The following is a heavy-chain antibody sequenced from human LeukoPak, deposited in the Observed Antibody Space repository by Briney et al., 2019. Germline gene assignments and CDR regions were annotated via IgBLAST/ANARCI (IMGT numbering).Heavy chain of an antibody. CDR1: GGTFSSYA. D-gene: IGHD1-26*01. CDR2: IIPIFGTA. J-gene: IGHJ5*02. CDR3: ARDNSVGDTAWWFDP. Sequence: GASVKVSCKASGGTFSSYAISWVRQAPGQGLEWMGGIIPIFGTANYAQKFQGRVTITADKSTSTDYMELSSLRFDDTAVYYCARDNSVGDTAWWFDPWGQGTLVTVSS. V-gene: IGHV1-69*06.